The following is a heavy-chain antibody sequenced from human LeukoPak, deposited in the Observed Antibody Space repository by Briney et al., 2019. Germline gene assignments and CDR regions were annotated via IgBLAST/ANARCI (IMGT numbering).Heavy chain of an antibody. CDR3: AKDRGYYDSNDAFDI. Sequence: GGSLRLSCAASGFTFSSYGMHWVRQAPGKGLEWVAFIRYDGSNKYYADSVKGRFTISRDNSKNTLYLQMNSLRAEDTAVYYCAKDRGYYDSNDAFDIWGQGTMVTVSS. CDR2: IRYDGSNK. J-gene: IGHJ3*02. CDR1: GFTFSSYG. V-gene: IGHV3-30*02. D-gene: IGHD3-22*01.